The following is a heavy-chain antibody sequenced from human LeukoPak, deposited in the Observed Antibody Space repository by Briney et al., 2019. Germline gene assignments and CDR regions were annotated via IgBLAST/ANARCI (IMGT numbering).Heavy chain of an antibody. CDR2: IYYSGSI. Sequence: SQTLSLTCTVSGRSISRGGYYWSWIRQHPGNGLEGIGYIYYSGSIYCNPSLKSRVTLSVDTSKTKFSLKMSSVTAADTAVYYCARASRLLWFGDPRRDAFDIWGQGTMVTVSS. CDR1: GRSISRGGYY. V-gene: IGHV4-31*03. CDR3: ARASRLLWFGDPRRDAFDI. D-gene: IGHD3-10*01. J-gene: IGHJ3*02.